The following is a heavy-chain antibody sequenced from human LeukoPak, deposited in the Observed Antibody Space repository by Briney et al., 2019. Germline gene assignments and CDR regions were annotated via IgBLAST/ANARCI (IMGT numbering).Heavy chain of an antibody. V-gene: IGHV1-24*01. CDR1: VYTLNELS. D-gene: IGHD3-3*01. CDR2: FDPEYGET. J-gene: IGHJ5*02. CDR3: APLDFWVTST. Sequence: ASVKVSCKVSVYTLNELSIHWVRQAAGKGLEWMGVFDPEYGETVYAQKFQGRVTMAEDTSTDTAYMELSSLRCEDTAVYYCAPLDFWVTSTWGQGNLVTVSS.